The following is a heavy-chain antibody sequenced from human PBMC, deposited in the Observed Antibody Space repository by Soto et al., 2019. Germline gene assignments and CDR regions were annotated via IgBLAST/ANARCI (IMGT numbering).Heavy chain of an antibody. Sequence: AGGSLRLSCAASGFTVSGKKYLAWVRQAPGKGLEWVSALYDVDGTYYADSVKGRFTTSADSSKTIVYLQMNGLRPDDTAVYYCASWHLPEHAYDIWGQGTAVTVSS. CDR3: ASWHLPEHAYDI. J-gene: IGHJ3*02. D-gene: IGHD1-1*01. CDR2: LYDVDGT. CDR1: GFTVSGKKY. V-gene: IGHV3-53*01.